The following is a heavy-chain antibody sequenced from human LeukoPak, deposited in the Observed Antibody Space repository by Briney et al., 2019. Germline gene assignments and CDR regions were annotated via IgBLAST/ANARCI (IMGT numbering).Heavy chain of an antibody. J-gene: IGHJ6*03. Sequence: SSETLSLTCTVSGDSINIDNYYWGWIRQPPGKGLEWIGIVYYSGSTYYSTSLKSRVTISVDTSKNQFSLKLSSVTAADTAVYYCARARDIVATIITERRPYYYYMDVWGKGTTVTVSS. CDR2: VYYSGST. CDR1: GDSINIDNYY. V-gene: IGHV4-39*07. CDR3: ARARDIVATIITERRPYYYYMDV. D-gene: IGHD5-12*01.